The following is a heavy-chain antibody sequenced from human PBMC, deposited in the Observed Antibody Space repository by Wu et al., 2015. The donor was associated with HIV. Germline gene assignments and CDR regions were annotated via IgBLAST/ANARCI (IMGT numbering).Heavy chain of an antibody. CDR1: GYTLTTYY. CDR3: ANRNRIGNMEAFDI. Sequence: QVQLVQSGAEVKKPGASVKVSCKASGYTLTTYYIHWVRQAPGQGPEWMGVINPSENRVSYAQRFQGRVIMTRDTSTSTVYMELSSLRSEDTAVYFCANRNRIGNMEAFDIWGQGTKVIVSS. V-gene: IGHV1-46*03. D-gene: IGHD1-1*01. J-gene: IGHJ3*02. CDR2: INPSENRV.